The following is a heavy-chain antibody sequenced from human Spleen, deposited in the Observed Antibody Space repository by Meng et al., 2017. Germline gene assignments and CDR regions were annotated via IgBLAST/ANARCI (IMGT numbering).Heavy chain of an antibody. CDR2: INPKSGDT. CDR1: GYTFPDYY. D-gene: IGHD6-25*01. V-gene: IGHV1-2*06. CDR3: ARDEDISAAGKLFSDY. Sequence: GQLVQSGARVKKPGASVKVSCKASGYTFPDYYIHWVRRAPGQGLEWMGRINPKSGDTHYAQKFQARVTMTGDTSISTAYMELSGLRSDDTAMYYCARDEDISAAGKLFSDYWGQGTLVTVSS. J-gene: IGHJ4*02.